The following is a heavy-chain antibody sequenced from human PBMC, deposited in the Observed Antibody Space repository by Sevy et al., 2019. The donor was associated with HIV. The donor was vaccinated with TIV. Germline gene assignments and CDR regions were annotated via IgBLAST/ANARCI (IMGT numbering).Heavy chain of an antibody. J-gene: IGHJ4*02. CDR1: GFTFSDSW. CDR2: INQDGSVI. CDR3: ARAVGKDGAY. V-gene: IGHV3-7*03. Sequence: GESLKISCTASGFTFSDSWMHWVRQAPGKRLEWLANINQDGSVIYYADSVKGRFTISRDNSRNSVFLQMSSLRAGDTATYYCARAVGKDGAYWGQGTLVTVSS. D-gene: IGHD2-8*01.